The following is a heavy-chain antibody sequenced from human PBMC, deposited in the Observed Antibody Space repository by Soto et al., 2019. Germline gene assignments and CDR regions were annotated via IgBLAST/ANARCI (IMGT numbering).Heavy chain of an antibody. D-gene: IGHD6-19*01. Sequence: GGSLRLSCTASGFIFGSYAMSWVRQAPGKGLEWVSAISASGDNAYYADSVKGRFTISRDRSKSLYLQMKGLRAEDTAIYYCAKFFVAGTRGYFDSWGQGTLVTVSS. CDR1: GFIFGSYA. V-gene: IGHV3-23*01. CDR2: ISASGDNA. J-gene: IGHJ4*02. CDR3: AKFFVAGTRGYFDS.